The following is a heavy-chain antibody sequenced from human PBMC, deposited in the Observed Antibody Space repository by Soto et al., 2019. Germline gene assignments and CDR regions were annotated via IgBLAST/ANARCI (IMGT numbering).Heavy chain of an antibody. CDR2: IYYSGST. J-gene: IGHJ5*02. CDR3: ARSVFP. V-gene: IGHV4-31*03. CDR1: GGSISSGGYY. Sequence: QVQLQESGPGLVKPSQTLSLTCTVSGGSISSGGYYWNWIRQHPGKGLEWIGYIYYSGSTYYNPSLQGRVSISVDTSKNHFSLKLTPVTAADTAVYYCARSVFPWGRGTLVTVSS.